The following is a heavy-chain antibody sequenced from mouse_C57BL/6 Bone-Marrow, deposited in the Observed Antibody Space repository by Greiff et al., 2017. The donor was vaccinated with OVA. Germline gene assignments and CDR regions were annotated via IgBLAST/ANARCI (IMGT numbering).Heavy chain of an antibody. Sequence: QVQLQQSGAELVRPGASVQLSCKASGYTFTDYYINWVKQRPGQGLEWIARIYPGSGNTYYNEKFKGKATLTAEKSSSTAYMQLSSLTSEDSAVYFCARTRDSNYINWYFDVWGTGTTVTVSS. CDR2: IYPGSGNT. V-gene: IGHV1-76*01. CDR3: ARTRDSNYINWYFDV. CDR1: GYTFTDYY. D-gene: IGHD2-5*01. J-gene: IGHJ1*03.